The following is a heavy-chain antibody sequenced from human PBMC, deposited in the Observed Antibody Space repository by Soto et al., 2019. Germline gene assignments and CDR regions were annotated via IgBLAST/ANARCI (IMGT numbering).Heavy chain of an antibody. J-gene: IGHJ5*02. D-gene: IGHD2-2*01. CDR3: ARDLWDIVVVPAAIRLDP. CDR2: IYTSGST. Sequence: SETLSLTCTVSGGSISSYYWSWIRQPAGKGLEWIGRIYTSGSTNYNPSLKSRVTMSVDTSKNQFSLKLSSVTAADTAVYYCARDLWDIVVVPAAIRLDPWGQGTMVTVYS. V-gene: IGHV4-4*07. CDR1: GGSISSYY.